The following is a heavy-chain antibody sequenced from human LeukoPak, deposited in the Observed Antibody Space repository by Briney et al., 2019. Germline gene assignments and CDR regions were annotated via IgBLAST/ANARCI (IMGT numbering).Heavy chain of an antibody. CDR1: GGSISSSSYY. D-gene: IGHD3-9*01. CDR3: ARAHYDILTGYHLNFDY. V-gene: IGHV4-39*07. Sequence: SETLSPTCTVSGGSISSSSYYWGWIRQPPGKGLEWIGNIYYSGSTYYNPSLKSRVTISVDTSKNQFSLKLSSVTAADTAVYYCARAHYDILTGYHLNFDYWGQGTLVTVSS. CDR2: IYYSGST. J-gene: IGHJ4*02.